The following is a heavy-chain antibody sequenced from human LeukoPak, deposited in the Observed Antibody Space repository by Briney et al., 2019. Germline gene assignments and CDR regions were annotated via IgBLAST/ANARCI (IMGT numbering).Heavy chain of an antibody. Sequence: ASVKVSCKTSGYTFTSYGVSWVRQAPGQRLEWMGWISTYNYNTNYAQKFRGRVTLTKDTSTSTVYMELRSLRSDDAAIYYCARQVDTTLALPDYWGQGTMVTVSS. J-gene: IGHJ4*02. CDR1: GYTFTSYG. V-gene: IGHV1-18*01. D-gene: IGHD5-18*01. CDR3: ARQVDTTLALPDY. CDR2: ISTYNYNT.